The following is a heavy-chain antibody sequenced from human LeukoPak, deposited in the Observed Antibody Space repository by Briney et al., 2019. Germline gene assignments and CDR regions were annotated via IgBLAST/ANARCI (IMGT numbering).Heavy chain of an antibody. Sequence: SETLSLTCTVSGYSISSGYYWGWIRQPPGKGLEWIGSIYHSGSTYYNPSLKSRVTISVDTSKNQFSLKLSSVTAADTAVYYCARSSSCPDYWGQGTLVTVSS. D-gene: IGHD6-13*01. J-gene: IGHJ4*02. CDR2: IYHSGST. CDR3: ARSSSCPDY. V-gene: IGHV4-38-2*02. CDR1: GYSISSGYY.